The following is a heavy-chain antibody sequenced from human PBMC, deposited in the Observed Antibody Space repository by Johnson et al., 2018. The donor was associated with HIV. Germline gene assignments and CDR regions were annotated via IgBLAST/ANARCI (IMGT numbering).Heavy chain of an antibody. CDR1: GFTFSSYA. CDR2: ISYDGSNK. D-gene: IGHD7-27*01. CDR3: ARDKATWGPSRDVGAFDI. J-gene: IGHJ3*02. Sequence: QVQLVESGGGVVQPGRSLRLSCAASGFTFSSYAMHWVRQAPGKGLEWVAVISYDGSNKYYADSVKGRFTISRDNSKNTLYLQMNSRRAEDTAVYYSARDKATWGPSRDVGAFDIWGQGTMVTVSS. V-gene: IGHV3-30*04.